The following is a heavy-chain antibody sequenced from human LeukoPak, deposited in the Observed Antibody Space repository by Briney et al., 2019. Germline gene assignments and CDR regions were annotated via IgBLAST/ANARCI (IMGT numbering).Heavy chain of an antibody. CDR3: ARDSTCSGGSCYSGAFDI. CDR2: ISSSSSYI. V-gene: IGHV3-21*01. Sequence: GGSLRLSCAASGFTFTTYSMNWVRQAPGKGLEWVSSISSSSSYIYYADSVKGRFTISRDNAKNSLYLQMNSLRAEDTAVYYCARDSTCSGGSCYSGAFDIWGQGTMVTVSS. CDR1: GFTFTTYS. D-gene: IGHD2-15*01. J-gene: IGHJ3*02.